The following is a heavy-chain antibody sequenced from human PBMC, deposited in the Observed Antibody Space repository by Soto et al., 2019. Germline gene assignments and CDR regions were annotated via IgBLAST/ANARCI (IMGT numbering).Heavy chain of an antibody. CDR1: RFTFSRVS. Sequence: GGSLRLSCEDSRFTFSRVSMNWVRQVPGKGLEWVASISSGSSDTWYADSVKGRFTISRDNSKSTLFLHMNRPTAEDTAIYFCAIVRVADSSLDHWGQGTLVTVSS. J-gene: IGHJ4*02. V-gene: IGHV3-21*01. D-gene: IGHD3-10*02. CDR2: ISSGSSDT. CDR3: AIVRVADSSLDH.